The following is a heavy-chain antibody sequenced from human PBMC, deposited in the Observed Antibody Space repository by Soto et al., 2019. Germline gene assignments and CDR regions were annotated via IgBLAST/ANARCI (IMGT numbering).Heavy chain of an antibody. CDR3: ARGRLAARHFDS. V-gene: IGHV1-8*01. J-gene: IGHJ4*02. CDR2: MNPSNGKA. CDR1: GYPFTIYD. Sequence: QVQLVQSGADVQKPGDSMKVSCKASGYPFTIYDINWVRQATGQGLEWLGWMNPSNGKAAYAERFQGRLTMSRNSSFGTAYLELSGLTSEGAAVYYCARGRLAARHFDSWGQGTLVTVSS. D-gene: IGHD6-6*01.